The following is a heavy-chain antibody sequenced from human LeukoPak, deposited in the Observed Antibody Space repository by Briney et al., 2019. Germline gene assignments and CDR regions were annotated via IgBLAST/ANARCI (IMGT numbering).Heavy chain of an antibody. CDR1: GSIFTSYW. J-gene: IGHJ4*02. D-gene: IGHD6-13*01. Sequence: PGASLQISCQCSGSIFTSYWIGWVRPLPGKGLAWRGIIYPGDSDTRYSPSFQGQVTISADKSISTAYLQWSSLKASDTAMYYCARGGIAAAGPEDYWGQGTLVTVSS. CDR3: ARGGIAAAGPEDY. V-gene: IGHV5-51*01. CDR2: IYPGDSDT.